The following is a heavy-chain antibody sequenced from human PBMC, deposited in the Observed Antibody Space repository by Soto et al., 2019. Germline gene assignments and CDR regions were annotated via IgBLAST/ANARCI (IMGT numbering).Heavy chain of an antibody. CDR2: INAGNGNT. D-gene: IGHD6-13*01. CDR1: GYTFTSYA. V-gene: IGHV1-3*01. CDR3: ARDLGIAAAGTNYYYYMDV. J-gene: IGHJ6*03. Sequence: QVQLVQSGAEVKKPGASVKVSCKASGYTFTSYAMHWVRQAPGQRREWMGWINAGNGNTKYSQKFQGRVTITRDTSASTAYMELSSLRSEDTAVYYCARDLGIAAAGTNYYYYMDVWGKGTTVTVSS.